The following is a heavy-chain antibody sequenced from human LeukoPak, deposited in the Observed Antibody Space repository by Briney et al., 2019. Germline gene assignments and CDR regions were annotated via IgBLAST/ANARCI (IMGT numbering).Heavy chain of an antibody. CDR2: IYYSGRT. CDR1: VGSLGTSSYY. CDR3: ARDGYYGSGSLDY. V-gene: IGHV4-39*07. Sequence: SQTLSLTCTLSVGSLGTSSYYGGSIRPPPGEGLEWGGSIYYSGRTYYNPSLKSRVTISVDTAKNQFSLRLSSGTAADTAVFYCARDGYYGSGSLDYWGQGTLGTVSS. J-gene: IGHJ4*02. D-gene: IGHD3-10*01.